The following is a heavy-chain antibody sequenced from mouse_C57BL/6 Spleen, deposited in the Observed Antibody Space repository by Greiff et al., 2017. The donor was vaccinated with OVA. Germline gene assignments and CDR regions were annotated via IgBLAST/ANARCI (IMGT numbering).Heavy chain of an antibody. Sequence: EVQLQESGPELVKPGASVKISCKASGYSFTGYYMNWVKQSPEKSLEWIGEINPSTGGTTYNQKFKAKATLTVDKSSSTAYMQLKSLTSEDSAVYYCARRDYGDYWGQGTTLTVSS. CDR1: GYSFTGYY. V-gene: IGHV1-42*01. CDR3: ARRDYGDY. CDR2: INPSTGGT. D-gene: IGHD2-4*01. J-gene: IGHJ2*01.